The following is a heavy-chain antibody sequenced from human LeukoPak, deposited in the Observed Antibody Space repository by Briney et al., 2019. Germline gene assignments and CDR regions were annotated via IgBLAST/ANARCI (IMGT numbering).Heavy chain of an antibody. Sequence: PSETLSLTCTVSGGSISSSSYYWGWIRQPPGKGLEWIGSIYYSGSTYYNPSLKSRVTISVDTSKNQFSLKLSSVTAADTAVYYCARDRMGTTVTRNWYYMDVWGKGTTVTVSS. D-gene: IGHD4-11*01. V-gene: IGHV4-39*07. CDR2: IYYSGST. CDR1: GGSISSSSYY. CDR3: ARDRMGTTVTRNWYYMDV. J-gene: IGHJ6*03.